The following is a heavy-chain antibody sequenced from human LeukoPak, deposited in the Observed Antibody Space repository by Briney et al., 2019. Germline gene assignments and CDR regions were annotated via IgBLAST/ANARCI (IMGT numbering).Heavy chain of an antibody. J-gene: IGHJ5*02. CDR1: GFTFSSYS. CDR2: ISSSSSTI. V-gene: IGHV3-48*01. D-gene: IGHD3-10*01. Sequence: TGGSLRLSCAASGFTFSSYSMNWVRQAPGKGLEWVSYISSSSSTIYYADSVKGRFTISRDNAKNSLYLQVNSLRAEDTAVYYCARPLMYYYGSETYFWFDPWGQGTLVTVSS. CDR3: ARPLMYYYGSETYFWFDP.